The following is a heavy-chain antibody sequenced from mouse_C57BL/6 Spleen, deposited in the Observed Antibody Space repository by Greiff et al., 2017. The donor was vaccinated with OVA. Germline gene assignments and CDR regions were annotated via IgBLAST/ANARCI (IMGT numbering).Heavy chain of an antibody. Sequence: EVQLQQSGPGLVKPSQSLSLTCSVTGYSITSGYYWNWIRQFPGNKLEWMGYISYDGSNNYNPSLKNRISITRDTSKNQFFLKLNSVTTEDTATYYCARAFITTVRREHCWYFDVWGTGTTVTVSS. CDR3: ARAFITTVRREHCWYFDV. V-gene: IGHV3-6*01. CDR1: GYSITSGYY. J-gene: IGHJ1*03. D-gene: IGHD1-1*01. CDR2: ISYDGSN.